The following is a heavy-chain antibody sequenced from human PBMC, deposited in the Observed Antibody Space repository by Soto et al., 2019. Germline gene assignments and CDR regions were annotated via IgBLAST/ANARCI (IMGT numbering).Heavy chain of an antibody. Sequence: HPGVSLSLSCLASGFTYRAYPMRWVRQPAGKGLEWVSAISGSGGSTYYADSEKGRFTISRDNSKNTLYLQMHSLRAEDTAVYYCAKDSSSAYYYYYVDVWGKGTTVTVSS. CDR1: GFTYRAYP. D-gene: IGHD6-6*01. CDR2: ISGSGGST. J-gene: IGHJ6*03. CDR3: AKDSSSAYYYYYVDV. V-gene: IGHV3-23*01.